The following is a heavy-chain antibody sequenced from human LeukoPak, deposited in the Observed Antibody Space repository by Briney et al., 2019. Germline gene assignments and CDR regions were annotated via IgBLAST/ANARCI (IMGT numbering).Heavy chain of an antibody. CDR3: ARAAAAAGPIKPKKSISLRYNWFDP. CDR1: GGSFSGYY. J-gene: IGHJ5*02. D-gene: IGHD6-13*01. V-gene: IGHV4-34*01. Sequence: PSETLSLTCAVYGGSFSGYYWSWIRQPPGKGLEWIGEINHSGSTNYNPSLKSRVTISVDTSKNQFSLKLSSVTAADTAVYYCARAAAAAGPIKPKKSISLRYNWFDPWGQGTLVTVSS. CDR2: INHSGST.